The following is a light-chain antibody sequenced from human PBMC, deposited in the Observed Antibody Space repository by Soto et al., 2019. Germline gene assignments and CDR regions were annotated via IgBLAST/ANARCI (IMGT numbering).Light chain of an antibody. CDR1: RSDVGGYNY. V-gene: IGLV2-14*01. CDR2: DVS. J-gene: IGLJ2*01. CDR3: SSYTSSSTLVV. Sequence: QSVLTQPASVSGSPGQSITISCTGTRSDVGGYNYVSWYQQHPGKAPKLMIYDVSNRPSGVSNRFSGSKSGNTASLTISGRQAEDEADYYCSSYTSSSTLVVFGGGTKVTVL.